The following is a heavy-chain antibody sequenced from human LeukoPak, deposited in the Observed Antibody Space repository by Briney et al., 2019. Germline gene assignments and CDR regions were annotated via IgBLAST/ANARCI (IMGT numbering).Heavy chain of an antibody. Sequence: GESLKISCRGSGYSFTSYWIGWVRQMPGKGLEWMGIIYPGDSDTRYSPSFQGQVTISADKSISTAYLQWSSLKASDTAMYYCARQGTTVTDWFDPWGQGTLVTVSS. CDR3: ARQGTTVTDWFDP. V-gene: IGHV5-51*01. J-gene: IGHJ5*02. CDR1: GYSFTSYW. CDR2: IYPGDSDT. D-gene: IGHD4-17*01.